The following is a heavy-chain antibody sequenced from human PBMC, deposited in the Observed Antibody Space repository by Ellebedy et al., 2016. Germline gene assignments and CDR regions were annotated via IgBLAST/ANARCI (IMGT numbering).Heavy chain of an antibody. D-gene: IGHD6-13*01. V-gene: IGHV3-74*01. CDR3: ARGGVKYSSSWYPQAWFDP. CDR2: INSDGSVT. Sequence: GGSLRLXCAASGFTFSSYWMHWVRQAPGKGLVWVSRINSDGSVTTYADSVKGRFTISRDNAKNSLYLQMNSLRAGDTAVYYCARGGVKYSSSWYPQAWFDPWGQGTLVTVSS. J-gene: IGHJ5*02. CDR1: GFTFSSYW.